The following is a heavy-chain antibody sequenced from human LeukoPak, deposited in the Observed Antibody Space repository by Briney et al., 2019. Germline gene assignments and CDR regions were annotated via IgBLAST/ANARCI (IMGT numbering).Heavy chain of an antibody. Sequence: PGGSLRLSCAASGFTFSSYEMNWVRQAPGKGLEWVSYISSSGSTIYYADSVKGRFTISRDNAKNTLYLQMNSLRAEDTAVSYCAELGITMSGRVWGRGTTLSISS. CDR1: GFTFSSYE. CDR2: ISSSGSTI. D-gene: IGHD3-22*01. J-gene: IGHJ6*03. V-gene: IGHV3-48*03. CDR3: AELGITMSGRV.